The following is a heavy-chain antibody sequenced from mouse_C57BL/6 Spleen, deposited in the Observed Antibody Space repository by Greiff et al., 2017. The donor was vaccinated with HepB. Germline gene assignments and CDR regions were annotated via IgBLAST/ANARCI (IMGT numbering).Heavy chain of an antibody. J-gene: IGHJ3*01. CDR2: IDPETGGT. Sequence: VQLQQSGAELVRPGASVTLSCKASGYTFTDYEMHWVKQTPVHGLEWIGAIDPETGGTAYNQKFKGKAILTADKSSSTAYMELRSLTSEDSAVYYCTREAPIYYYGSWCAYWGQGTLVTVSA. V-gene: IGHV1-15*01. CDR1: GYTFTDYE. D-gene: IGHD1-1*01. CDR3: TREAPIYYYGSWCAY.